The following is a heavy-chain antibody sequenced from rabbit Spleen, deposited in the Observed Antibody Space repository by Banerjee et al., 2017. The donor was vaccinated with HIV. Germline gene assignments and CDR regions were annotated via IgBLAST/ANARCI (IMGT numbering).Heavy chain of an antibody. Sequence: QEQLVESGGGLVQPGGSLKLSCKASGFDFSNYGVSWVRQAPGKGLEWIGYIDPIFGRTYYATWVNGRFTISSHNAQNTLYLQLNSLTAADTATYFCARDAGSGHYIDAYFDLWGPGTLVTVS. CDR2: IDPIFGRT. J-gene: IGHJ4*01. CDR3: ARDAGSGHYIDAYFDL. D-gene: IGHD8-1*01. CDR1: GFDFSNYG. V-gene: IGHV1S47*01.